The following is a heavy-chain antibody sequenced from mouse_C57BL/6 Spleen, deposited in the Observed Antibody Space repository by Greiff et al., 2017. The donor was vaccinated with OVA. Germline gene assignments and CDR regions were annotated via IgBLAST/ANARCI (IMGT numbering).Heavy chain of an antibody. CDR1: GYTFTDYY. CDR2: VNPNNGGT. D-gene: IGHD1-1*01. V-gene: IGHV1-26*01. CDR3: ASPYYYGSSWDWYFDV. J-gene: IGHJ1*03. Sequence: VQLQQSGPELVKPVASVKISCKASGYTFTDYYMNWVKQSHGKSLEWIGDVNPNNGGTSYNQKFKGKATLTVDKSSSTAYMELRSLTSEDSAVYYCASPYYYGSSWDWYFDVWGTGTTVTVSS.